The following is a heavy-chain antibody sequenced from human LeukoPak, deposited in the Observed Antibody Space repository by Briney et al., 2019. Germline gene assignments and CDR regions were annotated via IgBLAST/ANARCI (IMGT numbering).Heavy chain of an antibody. CDR2: IYYSGST. Sequence: SETLSLTCTVSGGSISSGDYYWSWIRQPPVKGLEGIGEIYYSGSTYYNPSLKSRVTISADTSKSRFSLKLSSVTAADTAVYYCARSFNWNYRRVELDYWGQGTLVTVSS. CDR1: GGSISSGDYY. J-gene: IGHJ4*02. CDR3: ARSFNWNYRRVELDY. D-gene: IGHD1-7*01. V-gene: IGHV4-30-4*08.